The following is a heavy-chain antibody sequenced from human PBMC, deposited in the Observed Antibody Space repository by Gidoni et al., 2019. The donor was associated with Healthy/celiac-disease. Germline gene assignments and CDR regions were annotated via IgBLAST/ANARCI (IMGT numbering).Heavy chain of an antibody. V-gene: IGHV2-5*02. CDR1: GFSLSTSGVG. D-gene: IGHD3-22*01. CDR2: IYWDDDK. J-gene: IGHJ4*02. CDR3: ARDTYYYDSSGSVRGFDY. Sequence: QITLKESGPTLVKPTQTLTLTCTFSGFSLSTSGVGVGWIRQPPGKALEWLALIYWDDDKRYRPSLKSRLTITKDTSKNQVVLTMTNMDPVDTATYYCARDTYYYDSSGSVRGFDYWGQGTLVTVSS.